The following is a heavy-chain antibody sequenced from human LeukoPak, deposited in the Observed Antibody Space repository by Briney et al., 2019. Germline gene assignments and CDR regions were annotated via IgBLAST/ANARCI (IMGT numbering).Heavy chain of an antibody. CDR2: IYYSGST. J-gene: IGHJ4*02. CDR3: ARESWLHSFFDY. CDR1: GGSISSYY. D-gene: IGHD5-24*01. V-gene: IGHV4-59*01. Sequence: PSETLSPTCTVSGGSISSYYWSWIRQPPGKGLKWIGYIYYSGSTNYNPSLKSRVTISVDTSKNQSSLKLSSVTAADTAVCYCARESWLHSFFDYWGQGTLVTVSS.